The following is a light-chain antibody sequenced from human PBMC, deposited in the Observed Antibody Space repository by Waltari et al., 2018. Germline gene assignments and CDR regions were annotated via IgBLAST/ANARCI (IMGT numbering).Light chain of an antibody. Sequence: QSALTQPASVSGSPGQSITISCTGTSSDIGTSNSVSWYQQHPGKAPKLMIYAVSNRPSGVSNRFSASKSGNTASLTISGLQAEDEADYYCSSYTSTDTWVFGGGTKLTVL. CDR2: AVS. V-gene: IGLV2-14*03. CDR3: SSYTSTDTWV. CDR1: SSDIGTSNS. J-gene: IGLJ3*02.